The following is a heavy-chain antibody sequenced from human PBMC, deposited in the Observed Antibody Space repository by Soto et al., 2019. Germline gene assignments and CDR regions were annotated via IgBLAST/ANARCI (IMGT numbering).Heavy chain of an antibody. Sequence: SETLSLTCAVYGGSFSGYYWSWIRQPPGKGLEWIGEINHSGSTNYNPSLKSRVTISVDTSKNQFSLRLSSVTAADTALYYCASHSGYAYYWGQGTLVTVSS. V-gene: IGHV4-34*01. CDR2: INHSGST. J-gene: IGHJ4*02. CDR3: ASHSGYAYY. D-gene: IGHD3-16*01. CDR1: GGSFSGYY.